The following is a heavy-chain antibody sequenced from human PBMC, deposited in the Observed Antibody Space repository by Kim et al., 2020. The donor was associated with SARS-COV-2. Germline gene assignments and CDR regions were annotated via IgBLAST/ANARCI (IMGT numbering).Heavy chain of an antibody. D-gene: IGHD7-27*01. J-gene: IGHJ5*02. CDR1: GFTFSSYG. CDR2: IWYDGSNK. CDR3: ARWRSLTPQSDWFDP. Sequence: GGSLRLSCAASGFTFSSYGMHWVRQAPGKGLEWVAVIWYDGSNKYYADSVKGRFTISRDNSKNTLYLQMNSLRAEDTAVYYCARWRSLTPQSDWFDPWGQGTLVTVSS. V-gene: IGHV3-33*01.